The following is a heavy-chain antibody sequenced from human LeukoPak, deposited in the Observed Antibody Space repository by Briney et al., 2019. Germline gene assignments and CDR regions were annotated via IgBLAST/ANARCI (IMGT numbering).Heavy chain of an antibody. CDR2: IYTSGST. J-gene: IGHJ6*03. CDR1: GGSISSGSYY. CDR3: ARMAGTYYDFWSGYYPYYYYYYMDV. D-gene: IGHD3-3*01. V-gene: IGHV4-61*02. Sequence: SQTLSLTCTVAGGSISSGSYYWSWIRQPAGKGLEWIVRIYTSGSTNYNPSLKGRITISVDTSKNQFSLKLSSVTAADTAVYYCARMAGTYYDFWSGYYPYYYYYYMDVWGKGTTVTVSS.